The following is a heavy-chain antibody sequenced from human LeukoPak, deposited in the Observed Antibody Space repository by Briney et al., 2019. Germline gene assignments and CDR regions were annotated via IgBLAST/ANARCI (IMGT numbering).Heavy chain of an antibody. Sequence: GGPLRLSCAASGFTFSNYAMHWVRQAPGKGLAWVALISHDGSNQYYVDSVKGRFTISRDNSKNTLYLLMNSLRVDDTAVYYCAREKDCNGANCYDAFDYWGQGVLVTVSS. D-gene: IGHD2-2*01. CDR2: ISHDGSNQ. J-gene: IGHJ4*02. CDR3: AREKDCNGANCYDAFDY. V-gene: IGHV3-30*04. CDR1: GFTFSNYA.